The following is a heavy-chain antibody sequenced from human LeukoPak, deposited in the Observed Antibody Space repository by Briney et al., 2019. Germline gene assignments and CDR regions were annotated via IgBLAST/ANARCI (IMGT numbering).Heavy chain of an antibody. CDR1: GGSFSGYY. Sequence: PSETLSLTCAVYGGSFSGYYWSWIRQPPGKGLEWIGEINHSGSTNYNPSLKSRVTISVDTSKNQFSLKLSSVTAADTAVYYCACLAARPAAWLDPWGQGTLVTVSS. CDR2: INHSGST. D-gene: IGHD6-6*01. V-gene: IGHV4-34*01. J-gene: IGHJ5*02. CDR3: ACLAARPAAWLDP.